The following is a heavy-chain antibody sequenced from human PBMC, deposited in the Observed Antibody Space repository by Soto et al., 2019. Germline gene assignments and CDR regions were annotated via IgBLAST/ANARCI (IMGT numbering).Heavy chain of an antibody. CDR3: AREYGAGYSGYDFDYYYYYYMDG. V-gene: IGHV1-8*01. CDR1: GYTFTSYD. D-gene: IGHD5-12*01. CDR2: MNPNSGNT. Sequence: ASVKVSCKASGYTFTSYDINWVRQATGQGLGWMGWMNPNSGNTGYAQKFQGRVTMTRNTSISTAYMELSSLRSEDTAVYYCAREYGAGYSGYDFDYYYYYYMDGWGKRTTVTVAS. J-gene: IGHJ6*03.